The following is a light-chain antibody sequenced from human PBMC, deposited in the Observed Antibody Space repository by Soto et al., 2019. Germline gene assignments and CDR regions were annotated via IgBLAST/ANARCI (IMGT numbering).Light chain of an antibody. CDR1: QGISSY. V-gene: IGKV1-8*01. Sequence: AIRMTQSPSSFSASTGDRVTITCRASQGISSYLAWYQQKPGKAPKLLIYAASTLQIGVPSRFSGSGSGTDFTLTISCLQSEDFATYYCQQYYSYPRTFGQGNKVEIK. J-gene: IGKJ1*01. CDR3: QQYYSYPRT. CDR2: AAS.